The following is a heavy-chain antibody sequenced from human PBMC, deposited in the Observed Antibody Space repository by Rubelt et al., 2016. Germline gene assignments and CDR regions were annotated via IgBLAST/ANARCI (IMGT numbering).Heavy chain of an antibody. CDR2: ISYDGSNK. J-gene: IGHJ6*02. Sequence: GGSLRLSCAASGFTFSSYAMSWVRQAPGKGLEWVAVISYDGSNKYYADSVKGRFTISRDNSKNTLYLQMNSLRAEDTAVYYCARCEYQLLLEFHYYYYGMDVWGQGTTVTVSS. CDR1: GFTFSSYA. D-gene: IGHD2-2*01. CDR3: ARCEYQLLLEFHYYYYGMDV. V-gene: IGHV3-30*04.